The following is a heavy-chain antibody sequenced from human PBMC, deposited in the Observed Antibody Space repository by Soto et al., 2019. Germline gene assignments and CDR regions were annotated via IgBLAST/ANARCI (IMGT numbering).Heavy chain of an antibody. V-gene: IGHV3-48*01. J-gene: IGHJ6*03. CDR2: ISSSSSTI. D-gene: IGHD6-13*01. Sequence: GSLRLSCAASGFTFSSYSMNWVRQAPGKGLEWVSYISSSSSTIYYADSVKGRFTISRDNAKNSLYLQMNSLRAEDTAVYYCARDRPISSSTKYYYYYYMDVWGKGTTVTVSS. CDR3: ARDRPISSSTKYYYYYYMDV. CDR1: GFTFSSYS.